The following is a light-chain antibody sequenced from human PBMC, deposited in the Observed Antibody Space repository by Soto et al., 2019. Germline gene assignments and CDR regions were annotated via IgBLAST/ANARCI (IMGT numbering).Light chain of an antibody. CDR3: SSYAGSNNLV. CDR2: EVT. V-gene: IGLV2-8*01. J-gene: IGLJ2*01. CDR1: SSDVGGYHY. Sequence: QSVLTQPPSASGSPGQSVTISCTGTSSDVGGYHYVSWYQQHPGNAPKLMIHEVTKRPSGVPDRFSGSKSGNTASLTVSGLQGEDEADYYCSSYAGSNNLVFGGGTKLTVL.